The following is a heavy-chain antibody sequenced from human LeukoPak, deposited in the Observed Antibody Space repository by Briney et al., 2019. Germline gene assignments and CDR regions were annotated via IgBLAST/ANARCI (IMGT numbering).Heavy chain of an antibody. J-gene: IGHJ3*02. CDR2: IIPIFGTA. CDR1: GGTFSSYA. V-gene: IGHV1-69*06. D-gene: IGHD1-26*01. CDR3: ARVKDRFSGSYYVGSGFDI. Sequence: SVKVSCKASGGTFSSYAISWVRQAPGQGLEWMGGIIPIFGTANYAQKFQGRVTITADKSTSTAYMELSSLRSEDTAVYYCARVKDRFSGSYYVGSGFDIWGQGTTVTVSS.